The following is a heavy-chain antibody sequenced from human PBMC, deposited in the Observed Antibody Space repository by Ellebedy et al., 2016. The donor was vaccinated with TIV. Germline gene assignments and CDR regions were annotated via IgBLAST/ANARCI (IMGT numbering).Heavy chain of an antibody. CDR1: VGFISNYY. J-gene: IGHJ5*02. CDR2: IYYSGSP. V-gene: IGHV4-59*01. CDR3: ARATSSWYLVWCDP. D-gene: IGHD6-13*01. Sequence: MPSETLSLTCTVSVGFISNYYWSWIRQPPGKGLEWIGNIYYSGSPSYNPSLKTRVTISVDTSKNQLSLKLRSVTAADTAVYYCARATSSWYLVWCDPWGQGTLVTVSS.